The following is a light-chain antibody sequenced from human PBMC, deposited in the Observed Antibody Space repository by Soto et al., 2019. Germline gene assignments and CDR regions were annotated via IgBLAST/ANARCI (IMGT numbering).Light chain of an antibody. CDR2: GAS. CDR3: QQYGDSPWT. CDR1: QSISSSY. J-gene: IGKJ1*01. V-gene: IGKV3-20*01. Sequence: EIVLTQSPGTLSLSPGERATLSCRASQSISSSYLAWYQQKPGQAPRLLIYGASSRATGIPDRFSVSGSGTDCPLTISRLEPEDCAVYYCQQYGDSPWTFGQGTKVEIK.